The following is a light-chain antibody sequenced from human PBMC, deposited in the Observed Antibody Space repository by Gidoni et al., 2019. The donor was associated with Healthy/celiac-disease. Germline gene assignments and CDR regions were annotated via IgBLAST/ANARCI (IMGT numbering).Light chain of an antibody. J-gene: IGKJ2*03. CDR2: AAS. CDR3: QQSYSTPPS. Sequence: DIQMTQSASSLFASIGDRVTITCRASQSISSYLNWYQQKPGKAPKLLIYAASSLQSGVPSRFSGSGSGTDFTITISSLQPEDFATYYCQQSYSTPPSFGQGTKLEIK. CDR1: QSISSY. V-gene: IGKV1-39*01.